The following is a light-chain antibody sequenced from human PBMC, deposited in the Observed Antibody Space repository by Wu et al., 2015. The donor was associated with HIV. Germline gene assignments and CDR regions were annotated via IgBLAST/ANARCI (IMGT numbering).Light chain of an antibody. CDR1: QTVSNS. J-gene: IGKJ5*01. CDR2: NTS. CDR3: QYRTT. V-gene: IGKV3-11*01. Sequence: EIVLTQSPATLSLSPGDRATLSCRASQTVSNSLAWYQQKPGQSPRLLLFNTSNRPTAIPARFSGRGSGTDFTLTISSLESDDFATYYCQYRTTFGQGTRL.